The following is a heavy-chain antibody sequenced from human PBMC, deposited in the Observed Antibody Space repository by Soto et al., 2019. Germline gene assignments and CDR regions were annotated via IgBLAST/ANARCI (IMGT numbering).Heavy chain of an antibody. CDR3: EYGESLGHFDN. Sequence: SETLSLTCTVSGASISRYYWSWVRQSLGKGLEWIGYVRNSETTNYSPSLKSRVTISVDTSKNQFFLMLTSVTAADTALYYCEYGESLGHFDNWGQGTLVKVSS. D-gene: IGHD4-17*01. J-gene: IGHJ4*02. V-gene: IGHV4-59*01. CDR2: VRNSETT. CDR1: GASISRYY.